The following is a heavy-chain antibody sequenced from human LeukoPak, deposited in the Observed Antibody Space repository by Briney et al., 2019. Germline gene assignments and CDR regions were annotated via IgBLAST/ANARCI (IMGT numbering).Heavy chain of an antibody. CDR2: ISSSSSTI. CDR1: GFTFSSYS. CDR3: ARDVGVELLLYYYYYGMDV. J-gene: IGHJ6*02. V-gene: IGHV3-48*04. Sequence: LSGGSLRLSCAASGFTFSSYSMNWVRQAPGKGLEWVSYISSSSSTIYYADSVKGRFTTSRDNAKNSLYLQMNSLRAEDTAVYYCARDVGVELLLYYYYYGMDVWGQGTTVTVSS. D-gene: IGHD1-7*01.